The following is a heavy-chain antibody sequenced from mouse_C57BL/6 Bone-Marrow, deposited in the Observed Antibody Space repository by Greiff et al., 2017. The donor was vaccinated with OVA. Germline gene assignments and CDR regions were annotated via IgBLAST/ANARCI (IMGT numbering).Heavy chain of an antibody. Sequence: VQLQQSGAELAKPGASVKLSCKASGYTFTSYWMHWVKQRPGQGLEWIGYINPSSGYTKYNQKFKDKVTLTADKSSSTAYMQLSSLTYEDSAVYYCARFPYDYYAMDYWGQGTSVTVSS. V-gene: IGHV1-7*01. CDR2: INPSSGYT. J-gene: IGHJ4*01. CDR3: ARFPYDYYAMDY. CDR1: GYTFTSYW.